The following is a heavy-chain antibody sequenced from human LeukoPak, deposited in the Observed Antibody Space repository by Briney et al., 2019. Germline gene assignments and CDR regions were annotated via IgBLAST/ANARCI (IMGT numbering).Heavy chain of an antibody. V-gene: IGHV4-4*02. CDR2: IYHSGST. Sequence: SGTLSLTCAVSGFTISSSNWWSWVRQPPGQGLEGIGVIYHSGSTNYNPSLKSRVTISVDKSKNPFSLKLNSLTAADTAVYYCARGKTDYYGSGSDYRYYYYGMDVWGKGTTVTVS. CDR1: GFTISSSNW. J-gene: IGHJ6*04. D-gene: IGHD3-10*01. CDR3: ARGKTDYYGSGSDYRYYYYGMDV.